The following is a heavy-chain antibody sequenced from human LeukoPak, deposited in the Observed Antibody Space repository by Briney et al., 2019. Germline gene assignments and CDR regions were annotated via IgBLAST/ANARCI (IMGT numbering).Heavy chain of an antibody. CDR3: ARGVNYYDSSGYSLYYFDY. CDR1: GFTVSSNY. D-gene: IGHD3-22*01. Sequence: GGSLRLSCAASGFTVSSNYMSWVRQAPGKGLEWVSVIYSGGSTYYADSVKGRFTIPRHNSKNTLYLQMNSLRAEDTAVYYCARGVNYYDSSGYSLYYFDYWGQGTLVTVSS. CDR2: IYSGGST. V-gene: IGHV3-53*04. J-gene: IGHJ4*02.